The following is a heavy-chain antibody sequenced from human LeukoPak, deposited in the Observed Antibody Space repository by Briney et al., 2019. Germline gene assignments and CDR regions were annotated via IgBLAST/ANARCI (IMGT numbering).Heavy chain of an antibody. Sequence: GGSLRLSCAASGFTLSSYAMSWVRQGPGKGLEWVSAISVSGNTYHADSVKGRFTISRDSSKNTLYLQMNSLRAEDAAVYYCAKVSSGWIRDAFDIWGQGTMVTVSS. CDR2: ISVSGNT. V-gene: IGHV3-23*01. D-gene: IGHD6-19*01. CDR1: GFTLSSYA. CDR3: AKVSSGWIRDAFDI. J-gene: IGHJ3*02.